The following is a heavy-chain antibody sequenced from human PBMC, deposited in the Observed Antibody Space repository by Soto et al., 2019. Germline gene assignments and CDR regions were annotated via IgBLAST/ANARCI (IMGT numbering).Heavy chain of an antibody. CDR1: GGTFSSYA. Sequence: QVQLVQSGAEVKKPGSSVKVSCKAYGGTFSSYAISWVRQAPGQGLEWMGGIIPIFGTADYAQKFQGRVTITADESTSTAYMELSSLRSEDTAVYYCASVETQRYYYGMDVWGQGTTVTVSS. J-gene: IGHJ6*02. D-gene: IGHD2-15*01. CDR2: IIPIFGTA. CDR3: ASVETQRYYYGMDV. V-gene: IGHV1-69*12.